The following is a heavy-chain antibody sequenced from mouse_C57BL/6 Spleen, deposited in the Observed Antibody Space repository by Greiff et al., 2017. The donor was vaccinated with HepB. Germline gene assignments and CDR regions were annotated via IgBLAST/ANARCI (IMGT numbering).Heavy chain of an antibody. V-gene: IGHV5-9-1*02. Sequence: DVQLVESGEGLVKPGGSLKLSCAASGFTFSSYAMSWVRQTPEKRLEWVAYISSGGDYIYYADTVKGRFTISRDNARNTLYLQMSSLKSEDTAMYYCTRVGYYSNTMDYWGQGTSVTVSS. CDR2: ISSGGDYI. CDR1: GFTFSSYA. D-gene: IGHD2-5*01. J-gene: IGHJ4*01. CDR3: TRVGYYSNTMDY.